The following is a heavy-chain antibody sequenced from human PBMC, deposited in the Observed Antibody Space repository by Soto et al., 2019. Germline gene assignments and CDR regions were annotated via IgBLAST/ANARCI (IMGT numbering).Heavy chain of an antibody. CDR2: IYHRGTT. Sequence: QVQLQESGPGLVKPSETLSLTCTVSGGSISSYYWSWIRQPPGKGLEWIGYIYHRGTTNYSPSLKSRVTISADMSKNQFSLKLSSVTAADTAVYYCARAIRRGGGFDYWGQGTLVTVSP. J-gene: IGHJ4*02. CDR1: GGSISSYY. CDR3: ARAIRRGGGFDY. V-gene: IGHV4-59*01. D-gene: IGHD3-10*01.